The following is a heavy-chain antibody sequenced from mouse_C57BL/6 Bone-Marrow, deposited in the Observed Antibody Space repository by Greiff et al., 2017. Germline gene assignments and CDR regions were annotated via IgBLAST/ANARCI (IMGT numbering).Heavy chain of an antibody. CDR3: ARGRCYGSAWFAY. Sequence: EVKLVESEGGLVQPGSSMKLSCTASGFTFSAYYMAWVRQVPEKGLEWVANINYDGSSTYYLDSLKSRFIISRDNAKNILYLLMSSRKSEDTATYYCARGRCYGSAWFAYWGQGTLVTVSA. CDR2: INYDGSST. J-gene: IGHJ3*01. V-gene: IGHV5-16*01. CDR1: GFTFSAYY. D-gene: IGHD1-1*01.